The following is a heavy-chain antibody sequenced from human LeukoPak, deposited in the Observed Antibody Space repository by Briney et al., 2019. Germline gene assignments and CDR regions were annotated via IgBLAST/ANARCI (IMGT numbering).Heavy chain of an antibody. CDR1: GFTFDDYA. V-gene: IGHV3-9*01. Sequence: GGSLRLSCVASGFTFDDYAIHWVRQAPGKGLEWVSGISWNSGTINYADSVKGRFTISRDNAKNSLYLQMNSLSVDDTALYYCVKDNGIPYYYAMDVWGQGTTVTVSS. CDR2: ISWNSGTI. D-gene: IGHD1-14*01. J-gene: IGHJ6*02. CDR3: VKDNGIPYYYAMDV.